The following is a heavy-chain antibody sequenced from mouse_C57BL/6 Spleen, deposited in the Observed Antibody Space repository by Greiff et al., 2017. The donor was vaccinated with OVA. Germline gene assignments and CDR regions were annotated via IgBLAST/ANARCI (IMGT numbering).Heavy chain of an antibody. CDR1: GYTFTDYE. Sequence: QVQLKQSGAELVRPGASVTLSCKASGYTFTDYEMHWVKQTPVHGLEWIGAIDPETGGTAYNQKFKGKAILTADKSSSTAYMERRSLTSADSAVYYCTPYGYDAMDYWGQGTSVTVSS. CDR2: IDPETGGT. V-gene: IGHV1-15*01. D-gene: IGHD1-1*02. J-gene: IGHJ4*01. CDR3: TPYGYDAMDY.